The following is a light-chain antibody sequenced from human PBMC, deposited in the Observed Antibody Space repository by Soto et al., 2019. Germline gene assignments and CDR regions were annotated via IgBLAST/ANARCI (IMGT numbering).Light chain of an antibody. CDR2: GAS. V-gene: IGKV3-15*01. CDR1: QSVRSN. Sequence: EIVLAPSPGTPCFSPGERATLSCRASQSVRSNFLAWYQQKPGQAPRLLIYGASTRAAGVPVRFSGSGSGSEFTLTIETLQSEDFAVYYCQQYHNWLPITFGQGTRLEIK. CDR3: QQYHNWLPIT. J-gene: IGKJ5*01.